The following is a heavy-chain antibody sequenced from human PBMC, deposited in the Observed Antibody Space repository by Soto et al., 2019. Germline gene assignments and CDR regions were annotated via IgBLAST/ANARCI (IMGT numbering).Heavy chain of an antibody. J-gene: IGHJ6*02. CDR2: ISAYNGNT. CDR1: GYTFTSYG. Sequence: QVQLVQSGAEVKKPGASVKVSCKASGYTFTSYGISWVRQAPGQGLEWMGWISAYNGNTNYAQKLQGRVTMTTDTSTSTAYMELRSLRSDATAVYYCAREWFGESNPPYGMDVWGQGTTVTVSS. CDR3: AREWFGESNPPYGMDV. V-gene: IGHV1-18*01. D-gene: IGHD3-10*01.